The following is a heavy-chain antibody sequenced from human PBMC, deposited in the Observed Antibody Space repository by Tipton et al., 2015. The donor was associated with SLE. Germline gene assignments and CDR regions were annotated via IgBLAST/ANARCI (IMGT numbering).Heavy chain of an antibody. Sequence: LRLSCAVYGGSFTGYYWSWIRQSPGKGLEWIGEIHHSGSTIYNPSLKSRVTISVDTSKNQFSLKLSSVTAVDTAVYYCARAYCISTKCQRAVYFQHSPLGPLVSVFS. V-gene: IGHV4-34*01. CDR3: ARAYCISTKCQRAVYFQH. D-gene: IGHD2-2*01. CDR1: GGSFTGYY. J-gene: IGHJ1*01. CDR2: IHHSGST.